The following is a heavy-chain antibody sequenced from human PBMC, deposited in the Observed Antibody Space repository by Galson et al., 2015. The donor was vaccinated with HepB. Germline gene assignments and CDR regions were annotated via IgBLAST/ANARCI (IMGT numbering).Heavy chain of an antibody. CDR3: AREGGGSSVGPHFDY. Sequence: SLRLSCATSEFTFSGYAMNWVRQAPGKGLEWVSVISASGGSTYYADSVKGRFTISRDNSKNTLYLQMNSLRAEDTAVYYCAREGGGSSVGPHFDYWGQGTLVTVSS. J-gene: IGHJ4*02. CDR1: EFTFSGYA. D-gene: IGHD1-26*01. CDR2: ISASGGST. V-gene: IGHV3-23*01.